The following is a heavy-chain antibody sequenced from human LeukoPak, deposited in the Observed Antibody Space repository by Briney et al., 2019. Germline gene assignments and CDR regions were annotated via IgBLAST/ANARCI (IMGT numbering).Heavy chain of an antibody. CDR2: IYYTGST. D-gene: IGHD1-1*01. CDR3: ASPPVHFSHRQDTFDI. Sequence: PSETLSPTCTVSGGSISSSPYYWGWIRQPPGKGLEWIGSIYYTGSTYYNPSLKSRVTISVDTSKNQFSLILNSVTAADTAVYYCASPPVHFSHRQDTFDIWGQGTMVTVSS. J-gene: IGHJ3*02. CDR1: GGSISSSPYY. V-gene: IGHV4-39*01.